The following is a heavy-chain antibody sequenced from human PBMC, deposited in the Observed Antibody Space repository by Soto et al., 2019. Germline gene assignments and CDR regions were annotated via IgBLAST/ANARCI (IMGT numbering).Heavy chain of an antibody. V-gene: IGHV3-33*08. D-gene: IGHD5-18*01. Sequence: GGPLRRSCAASGFTFISYSLNWVRQAPGKGLEWVADIRYNSSNKYYADSVKGRFTISRDNSKNTLYLQMNSLRAEDTAVYYCARDPRAAMVTFLDYWGQGTLVTVSS. CDR1: GFTFISYS. J-gene: IGHJ4*02. CDR3: ARDPRAAMVTFLDY. CDR2: IRYNSSNK.